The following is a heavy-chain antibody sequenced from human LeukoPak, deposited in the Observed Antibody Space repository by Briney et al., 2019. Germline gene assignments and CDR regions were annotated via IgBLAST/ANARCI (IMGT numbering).Heavy chain of an antibody. D-gene: IGHD6-13*01. CDR1: GGSFSGYY. CDR3: ARSRHSSSWYYYYGMDV. CDR2: INHSGSN. Sequence: SETLSLTCAVYGGSFSGYYWSWIRQPPGKGLEWIGEINHSGSNNYNPSLKSRVTISVDTSKNQFSLKLSSVTAADTAVYYCARSRHSSSWYYYYGMDVWGQGTTVTVSS. J-gene: IGHJ6*02. V-gene: IGHV4-34*01.